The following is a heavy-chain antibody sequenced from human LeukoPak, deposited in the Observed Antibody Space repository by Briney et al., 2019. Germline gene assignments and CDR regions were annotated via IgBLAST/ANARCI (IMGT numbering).Heavy chain of an antibody. J-gene: IGHJ3*02. CDR3: ARDKPDNYDAFDI. D-gene: IGHD5-24*01. CDR2: VNPGSAFA. V-gene: IGHV1-8*03. Sequence: ASVKVSCKASGYTFTSYDINWVRQVSGHGLEWMGWVNPGSAFAGYAQKFHGRVTFTKDISITTAYLELTSLTSEDTAVYYCARDKPDNYDAFDIWGQGTMVTVSS. CDR1: GYTFTSYD.